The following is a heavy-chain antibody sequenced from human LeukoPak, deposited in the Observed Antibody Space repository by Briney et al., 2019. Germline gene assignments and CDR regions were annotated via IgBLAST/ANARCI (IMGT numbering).Heavy chain of an antibody. J-gene: IGHJ2*01. Sequence: SVKVSCKASGGSFNSYAISWVRPAPGQGLEWMGGIIPIFGTANYAQKFQGRVTITADKSTNTAYMELSSLRSEDTAVYYCARSQPLAYFDLWGRGTLVTVSS. V-gene: IGHV1-69*06. CDR1: GGSFNSYA. CDR2: IIPIFGTA. CDR3: ARSQPLAYFDL.